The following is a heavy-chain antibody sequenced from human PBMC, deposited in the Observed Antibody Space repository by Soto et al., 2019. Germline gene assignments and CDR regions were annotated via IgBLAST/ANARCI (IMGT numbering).Heavy chain of an antibody. D-gene: IGHD3-16*01. J-gene: IGHJ3*02. Sequence: GGSLRLSCAASGFTFSSYAMSWVRQAPGKGLEWVSAISGSGGSTYYADSVKGRFTISRDNSKNTLYLQMNSLRAEDTAVYYCAKMRTVYDYVWGSYGDAFDIWGQGTMVTVS. V-gene: IGHV3-23*01. CDR3: AKMRTVYDYVWGSYGDAFDI. CDR1: GFTFSSYA. CDR2: ISGSGGST.